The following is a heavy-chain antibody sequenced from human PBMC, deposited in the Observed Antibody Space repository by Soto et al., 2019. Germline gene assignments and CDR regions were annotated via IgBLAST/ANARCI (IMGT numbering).Heavy chain of an antibody. CDR1: GDSIKTETW. Sequence: QVHLQESGPGLVKPSETLSLTCAVSGDSIKTETWWSWLRQLPGTGLEWIGEIKHTGDANANPALASRVSMSVDRTKNQFFLNLRSVSAADTAVYFCAREGRLYWFESWGQGTLVTVSS. V-gene: IGHV4-4*02. CDR2: IKHTGDA. J-gene: IGHJ5*01. CDR3: AREGRLYWFES.